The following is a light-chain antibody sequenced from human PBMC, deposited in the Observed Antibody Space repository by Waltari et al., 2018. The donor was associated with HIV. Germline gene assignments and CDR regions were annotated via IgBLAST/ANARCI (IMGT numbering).Light chain of an antibody. CDR2: GAS. CDR1: QSVNRN. CDR3: QQYSDWPWT. V-gene: IGKV3-15*01. Sequence: EIVLTQSPATLSLSPGERVTLSCRASQSVNRNLAWYQQKPGRAPRLLIYGASTRATAIPPRFSDRASETEFTLTIGGLQSEDFAVYYCQQYSDWPWTFGQGTKVEIK. J-gene: IGKJ1*01.